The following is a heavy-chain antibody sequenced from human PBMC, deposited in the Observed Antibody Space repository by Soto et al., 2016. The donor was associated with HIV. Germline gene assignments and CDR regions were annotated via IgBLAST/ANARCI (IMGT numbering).Heavy chain of an antibody. CDR3: AKDLGSYRNSPFDY. Sequence: EVQLLQSGGGLVQPGGSLRLSCAASGFRFNSYTLNWVRQAPGKGLGWVSSISGSGETTYYADSVKGRFTISRDNSKNTLYLQMSSLRAEDTALYYCAKDLGSYRNSPFDYWGQGTLVTVSS. CDR2: ISGSGETT. V-gene: IGHV3-23*01. D-gene: IGHD3-16*02. J-gene: IGHJ4*02. CDR1: GFRFNSYT.